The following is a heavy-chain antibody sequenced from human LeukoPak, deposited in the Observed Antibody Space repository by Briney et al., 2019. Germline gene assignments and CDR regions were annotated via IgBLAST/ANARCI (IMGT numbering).Heavy chain of an antibody. CDR3: ARDSVTRCAFDI. J-gene: IGHJ3*02. V-gene: IGHV3-48*01. Sequence: GGSLRLSCAASGFTFSSYSMNWVRQAPGKGQEWVSYISSSSSTIYYADPVKGRCTISRDNATNSLYLQMNSLTADDTAVYGVARDSVTRCAFDIWGQGKMVTVSS. CDR2: ISSSSSTI. D-gene: IGHD4-17*01. CDR1: GFTFSSYS.